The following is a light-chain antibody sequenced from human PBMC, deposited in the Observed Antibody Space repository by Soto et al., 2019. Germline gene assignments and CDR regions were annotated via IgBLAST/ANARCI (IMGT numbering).Light chain of an antibody. Sequence: DIQMTQSPSTLSASVGDRVTITCRASQTISSWLAWYQQKPGKAPKLLIYKASTLKSGVPSRFSGSGSGTEFTLTIRSLQPDDFATYYCQQYNSYSRTFGQGTKVDI. J-gene: IGKJ1*01. CDR3: QQYNSYSRT. CDR2: KAS. V-gene: IGKV1-5*03. CDR1: QTISSW.